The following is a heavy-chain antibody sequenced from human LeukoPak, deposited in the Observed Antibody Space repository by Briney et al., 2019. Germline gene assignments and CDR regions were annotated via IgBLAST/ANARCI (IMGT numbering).Heavy chain of an antibody. D-gene: IGHD1-20*01. CDR3: AKALTEFDY. J-gene: IGHJ4*02. CDR2: ISYDGSNK. CDR1: GFTFSNYA. Sequence: PGGSLRLSCAASGFTFSNYAMHWVRQAPGKGLEWVAVISYDGSNKYYADSVKGRFTISRDNSKNTLYLQMNSLRAEDTAVYYCAKALTEFDYWGQGTLVTVSS. V-gene: IGHV3-30*04.